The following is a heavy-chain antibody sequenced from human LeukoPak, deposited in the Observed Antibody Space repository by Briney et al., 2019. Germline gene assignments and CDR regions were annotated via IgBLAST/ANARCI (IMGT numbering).Heavy chain of an antibody. J-gene: IGHJ4*02. CDR2: INHSGST. CDR1: GGSFSGYY. V-gene: IGHV4-34*01. CDR3: ATLGEYYDSSGYYYN. D-gene: IGHD3-22*01. Sequence: SETLSLTCAVYGGSFSGYYWSWIRRPPGKGLEWIGEINHSGSTYYNPSLKSRVTISVDSSKNQFSLKLTSVTAADTAVYYCATLGEYYDSSGYYYNWGQGTLVTVSS.